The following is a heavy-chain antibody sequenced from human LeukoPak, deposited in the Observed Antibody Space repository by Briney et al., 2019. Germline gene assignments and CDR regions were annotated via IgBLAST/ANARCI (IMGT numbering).Heavy chain of an antibody. CDR2: IYYSGST. CDR1: GVSISSGGFY. D-gene: IGHD3-22*01. Sequence: SQTLSLTCSVSGVSISSGGFYWSWIRQPPGKGLEWIGYIYYSGSTNYNPSLKSRVTISVDTSKNQFSLKLSSVTAADTAVYYCARGDSGYYQGYWGQGTLVTVSS. V-gene: IGHV4-61*08. CDR3: ARGDSGYYQGY. J-gene: IGHJ4*02.